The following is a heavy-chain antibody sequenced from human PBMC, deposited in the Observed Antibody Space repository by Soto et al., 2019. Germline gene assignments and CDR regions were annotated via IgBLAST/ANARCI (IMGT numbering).Heavy chain of an antibody. CDR3: AYRPYGAYPTDY. V-gene: IGHV2-5*02. CDR1: GFSLNTSGVG. J-gene: IGHJ4*02. Sequence: QITLKESGPTLVKPTQTLTLTCTFSGFSLNTSGVGVGWIRQPPGKALEWLALIYWDDDKRYSPSLKSRLTSTKDTSKNQVVLTTTNMGPVDTGTYYCAYRPYGAYPTDYWGQGTLVTVSS. D-gene: IGHD4-17*01. CDR2: IYWDDDK.